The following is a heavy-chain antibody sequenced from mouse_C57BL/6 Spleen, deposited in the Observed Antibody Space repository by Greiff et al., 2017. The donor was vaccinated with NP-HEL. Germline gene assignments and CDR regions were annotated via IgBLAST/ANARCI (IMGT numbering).Heavy chain of an antibody. J-gene: IGHJ4*01. V-gene: IGHV1-15*01. D-gene: IGHD2-4*01. CDR2: IDPETGGT. CDR3: TRLRITPYYAMDY. Sequence: VQLQQSGAELVRPGASVTLSCKASGYTFTDYEMHWVKQTPVHGLEWIGAIDPETGGTAYNQKFKGKAILTADKSSSTAYMELRSLTSEDSAVYYCTRLRITPYYAMDYWGQGTSVTVSS. CDR1: GYTFTDYE.